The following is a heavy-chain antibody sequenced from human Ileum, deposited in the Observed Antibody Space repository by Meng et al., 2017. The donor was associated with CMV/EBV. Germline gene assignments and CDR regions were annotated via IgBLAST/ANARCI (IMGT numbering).Heavy chain of an antibody. Sequence: AVYCGCVSGYAWSWSREAAGEGLEWIGEINHSGGGDYNPSLKSRAAVSVDTSTNQLYLKLRSVTASDTAVYYCARGGVVPAVPIWNHWGQGTLVTVSS. V-gene: IGHV4-34*01. CDR2: INHSGGG. CDR1: CGCVSGYA. D-gene: IGHD2-21*02. J-gene: IGHJ5*02. CDR3: ARGGVVPAVPIWNH.